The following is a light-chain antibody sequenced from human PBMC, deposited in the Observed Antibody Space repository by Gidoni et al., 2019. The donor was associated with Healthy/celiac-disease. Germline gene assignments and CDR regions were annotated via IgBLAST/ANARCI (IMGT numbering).Light chain of an antibody. CDR1: QSISSY. CDR2: AAS. J-gene: IGKJ1*01. Sequence: DIQMTHSPSSLSASVGDRVTITCRASQSISSYLNWYQQKPGKDPKLLIYAASSLQSGGPSRFSGSGSGTDFTLTISSLQPEDFATYYCQQGYSTPWTFXQXTKVEIK. V-gene: IGKV1-39*01. CDR3: QQGYSTPWT.